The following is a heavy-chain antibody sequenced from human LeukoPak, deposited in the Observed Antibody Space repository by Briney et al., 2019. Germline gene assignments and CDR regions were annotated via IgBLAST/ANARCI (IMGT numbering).Heavy chain of an antibody. J-gene: IGHJ3*02. CDR3: ARDRRGSSKPNDAFDI. V-gene: IGHV4-59*01. D-gene: IGHD4-11*01. CDR1: GGSISSYY. Sequence: SETLSLTCSVSGGSISSYYWSWIRQSPGKGLEGIGYIYYTGATYYNPSLESRVTVSIDTSKRQLSLELRSVTAADSAVYFCARDRRGSSKPNDAFDIWGQGTMVTVSA. CDR2: IYYTGAT.